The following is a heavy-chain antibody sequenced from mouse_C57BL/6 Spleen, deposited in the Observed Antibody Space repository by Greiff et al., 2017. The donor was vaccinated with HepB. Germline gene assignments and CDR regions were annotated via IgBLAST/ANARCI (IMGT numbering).Heavy chain of an antibody. Sequence: EVKLMESGGGLVQPKGSLKLSCAASGFSFNTYAMNWVRQAPGKGLEWVARIRSKSNNYATYYADSVKDRFTISRDDSESMLYLQMNNLKTEDTAMYYCVRHVRTGYYFDYWGQGTTLTVSS. CDR3: VRHVRTGYYFDY. CDR1: GFSFNTYA. CDR2: IRSKSNNYAT. V-gene: IGHV10-1*01. J-gene: IGHJ2*01. D-gene: IGHD4-1*01.